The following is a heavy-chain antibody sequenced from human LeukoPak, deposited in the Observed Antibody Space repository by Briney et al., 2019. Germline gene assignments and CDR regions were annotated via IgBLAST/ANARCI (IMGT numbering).Heavy chain of an antibody. CDR2: INPNSGGT. CDR3: ARERFVGGVPAAIGY. J-gene: IGHJ4*02. Sequence: ASVKVSCKASGYTFTGYYMHWVRQAPGQGLEWMGRINPNSGGTNYAQKFQGRVTMTRDTSISTAYMELSRLRSDDTAVYCCARERFVGGVPAAIGYWGQGTLVTVSS. D-gene: IGHD2-2*01. CDR1: GYTFTGYY. V-gene: IGHV1-2*06.